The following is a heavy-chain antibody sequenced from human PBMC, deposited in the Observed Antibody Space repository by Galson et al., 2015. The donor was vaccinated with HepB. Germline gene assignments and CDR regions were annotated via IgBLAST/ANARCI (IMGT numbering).Heavy chain of an antibody. D-gene: IGHD5-12*01. J-gene: IGHJ6*03. CDR1: GFTFSNAW. CDR3: TTDVSGYGYYYYYYYMDV. Sequence: SLRLSCAASGFTFSNAWMSWVRQAPGKGLEWVGRIKSKTDGGTTDYAAPVKGRFTISRDDSKNTLYLQMNSLKTEDTAVYYCTTDVSGYGYYYYYYYMDVWGKGTTVTVSS. CDR2: IKSKTDGGTT. V-gene: IGHV3-15*01.